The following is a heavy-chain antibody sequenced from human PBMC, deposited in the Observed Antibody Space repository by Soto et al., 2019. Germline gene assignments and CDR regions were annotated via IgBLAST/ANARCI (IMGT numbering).Heavy chain of an antibody. J-gene: IGHJ6*02. D-gene: IGHD3-16*01. V-gene: IGHV3-30-3*01. Sequence: QVQLVESGGGVVQPGRSLTLSCAASGFTFRNYAMHWVRQAPGKGLEWVATISYDGDNKYYTDSVKGPFTISRDNSKNTLYRQLNSLRREDTAVYYCARPWGQLSTYYYGMDTWGQGTTVTVSS. CDR1: GFTFRNYA. CDR2: ISYDGDNK. CDR3: ARPWGQLSTYYYGMDT.